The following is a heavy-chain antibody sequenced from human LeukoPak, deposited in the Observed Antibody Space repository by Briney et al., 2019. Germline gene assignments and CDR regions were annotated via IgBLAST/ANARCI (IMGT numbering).Heavy chain of an antibody. CDR2: IYYSGST. CDR1: GGSISSYY. CDR3: ARGRGRNLFGELPSNRKVDMDV. V-gene: IGHV4-59*01. D-gene: IGHD3-10*02. Sequence: PSETLSLTCTVSGGSISSYYWSWIRQPPGKGLEWIGYIYYSGSTNYNPSLKSRVTISVDTSKNQFSLKLSSVTAADTAVYYCARGRGRNLFGELPSNRKVDMDVWGKGTTVTISS. J-gene: IGHJ6*03.